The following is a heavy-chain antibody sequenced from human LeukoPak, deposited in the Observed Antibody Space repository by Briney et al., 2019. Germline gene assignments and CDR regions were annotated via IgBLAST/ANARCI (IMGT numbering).Heavy chain of an antibody. V-gene: IGHV4-59*08. Sequence: SETLSLTCSVSGYSISGSYWSWIRQPPGKGLEWIGYIYYTGDTNSNPSLKSRVTISLDTSKNQVSLQVTSVAAADTAVYYCARHTYARPFDFWGQGTLVTVSS. CDR3: ARHTYARPFDF. CDR2: IYYTGDT. J-gene: IGHJ4*02. CDR1: GYSISGSY. D-gene: IGHD6-6*01.